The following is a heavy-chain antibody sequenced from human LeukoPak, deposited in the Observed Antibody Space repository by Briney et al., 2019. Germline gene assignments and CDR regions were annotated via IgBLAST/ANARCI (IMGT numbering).Heavy chain of an antibody. CDR3: AREMRAYCGGDCYLFDY. J-gene: IGHJ4*02. CDR2: ISAYNGNT. V-gene: IGHV1-18*01. D-gene: IGHD2-21*02. CDR1: GYTFTSYG. Sequence: TSVKVSCTASGYTFTSYGISWVRQAPGQGLEWMGWISAYNGNTNYAQKLQGRVTMTTDTSTSTAYMELRSLRSDDTAVYYCAREMRAYCGGDCYLFDYWGQGTLVTVSS.